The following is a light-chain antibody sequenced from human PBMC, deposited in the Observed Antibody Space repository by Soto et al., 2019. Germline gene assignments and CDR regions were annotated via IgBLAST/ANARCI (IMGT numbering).Light chain of an antibody. J-gene: IGLJ2*01. V-gene: IGLV4-69*01. Sequence: QSVLTQSPSASASLGASVKLTCTLSSGHSSYAIAWHQQQPEKGPRYLMNVKSDGSHNKGDGIPDRFSGSSSGAERYLTISSLQSEDEAHYYCQTWGTGTVVFGGGTKVTVL. CDR3: QTWGTGTVV. CDR1: SGHSSYA. CDR2: VKSDGSH.